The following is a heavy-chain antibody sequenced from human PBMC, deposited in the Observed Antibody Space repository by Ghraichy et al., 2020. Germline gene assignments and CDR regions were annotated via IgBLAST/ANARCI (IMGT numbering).Heavy chain of an antibody. V-gene: IGHV3-23*01. Sequence: GESLNISCAASGFTFSSYAMSWVRQAPGKGLEWVSAISGSGGSTYYADSVKGRFTISRDNSKNTLYLQMNSLRAKDTAVYYCAKMSSGLFDPWGQGTLVTVSS. CDR1: GFTFSSYA. D-gene: IGHD6-19*01. CDR3: AKMSSGLFDP. CDR2: ISGSGGST. J-gene: IGHJ5*02.